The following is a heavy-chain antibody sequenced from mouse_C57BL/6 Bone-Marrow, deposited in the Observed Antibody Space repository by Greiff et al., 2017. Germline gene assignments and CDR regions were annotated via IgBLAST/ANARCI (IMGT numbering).Heavy chain of an antibody. CDR2: IYPRSGNT. Sequence: VKLVESGAELARPGASVKLSCKASGYTFTSYGISWVKQRTGQGLEWIGEIYPRSGNTYYNEKFKGKATLTAEKSSSTAYMELRSLTSEDSAVYFCARSGRGENYAMDYWGQGTSVTVSS. CDR3: ARSGRGENYAMDY. CDR1: GYTFTSYG. V-gene: IGHV1-81*01. J-gene: IGHJ4*01.